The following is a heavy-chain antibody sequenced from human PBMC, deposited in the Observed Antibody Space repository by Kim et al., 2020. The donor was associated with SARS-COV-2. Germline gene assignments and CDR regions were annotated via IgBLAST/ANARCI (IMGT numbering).Heavy chain of an antibody. CDR3: VRGSIAGAGGGYYYSGMDV. CDR2: IIPIFGTA. Sequence: SVKVSCKASGGTFSSYAISWVRQAPGQGLEWMGGIIPIFGTANYAQKFQGRVTITADEATSTAYMAVSRLRSEDTAVYYCVRGSIAGAGGGYYYSGMDVWGQGATFTVSS. CDR1: GGTFSSYA. D-gene: IGHD1-26*01. J-gene: IGHJ6*02. V-gene: IGHV1-69*13.